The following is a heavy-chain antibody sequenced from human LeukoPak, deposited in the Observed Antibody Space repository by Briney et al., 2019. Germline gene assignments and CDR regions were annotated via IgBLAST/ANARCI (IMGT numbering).Heavy chain of an antibody. Sequence: PGGSLRLSCAGSGFSFSSYWMSWFRQAPGKGLEWVSSISSSSSYIYYADSVKGRFTISRDNAKNSLYLQMNSLRAEDTAVYYCARDLYDSSGYYYGYWGQGTLVTVSS. CDR2: ISSSSSYI. CDR3: ARDLYDSSGYYYGY. V-gene: IGHV3-21*01. CDR1: GFSFSSYW. D-gene: IGHD3-22*01. J-gene: IGHJ4*02.